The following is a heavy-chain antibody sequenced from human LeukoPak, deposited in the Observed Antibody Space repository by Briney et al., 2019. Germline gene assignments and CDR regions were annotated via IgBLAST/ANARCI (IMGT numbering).Heavy chain of an antibody. J-gene: IGHJ4*02. CDR1: GGSISSGGYY. CDR2: IYYSGST. Sequence: SETLSLTCTVSGGSISSGGYYWSWLRQHPGRGLEGIGYIYYSGSTYYNPSLKVRVTISVDTSNTQFSLKLSSVTAADTAVYYSAGGGYSYFDYWGQGTPVTAAS. CDR3: AGGGYSYFDY. D-gene: IGHD3-10*01. V-gene: IGHV4-31*03.